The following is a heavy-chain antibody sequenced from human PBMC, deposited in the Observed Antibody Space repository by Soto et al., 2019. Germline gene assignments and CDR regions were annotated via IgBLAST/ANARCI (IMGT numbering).Heavy chain of an antibody. CDR2: IYYSGST. CDR3: ARRYGSAFDI. Sequence: QVQLQESGPGLVKPSETLSLTCTVSGGSISSYYWSWIRQPPGKGLEWIGYIYYSGSTHYNPSLKSRVTISVGTSKTQFSLKLSSVTAADTAVYYCARRYGSAFDIWGQGTMVTVSS. V-gene: IGHV4-59*01. CDR1: GGSISSYY. J-gene: IGHJ3*02. D-gene: IGHD3-10*01.